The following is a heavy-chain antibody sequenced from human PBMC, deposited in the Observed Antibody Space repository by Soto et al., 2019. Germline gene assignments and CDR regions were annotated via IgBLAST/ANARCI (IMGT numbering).Heavy chain of an antibody. CDR2: INHSGST. CDR3: ARGIWSGYYSGEFDY. D-gene: IGHD3-3*01. CDR1: GGSFSGYY. V-gene: IGHV4-34*01. Sequence: SETLSLTCAVYGGSFSGYYWSWIRQPPGKGLEWIGEINHSGSTNYNPSLKSRVTISVDTSKDQFSLKLSSVTAADTAVYYCARGIWSGYYSGEFDYWGRGTLVTVSS. J-gene: IGHJ4*02.